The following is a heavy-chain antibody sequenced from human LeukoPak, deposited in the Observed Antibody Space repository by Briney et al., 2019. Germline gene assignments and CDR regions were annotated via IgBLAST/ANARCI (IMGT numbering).Heavy chain of an antibody. V-gene: IGHV1-69*05. CDR3: ARAPLGYCSSTSCYTRFDY. J-gene: IGHJ4*02. CDR1: GGSFNNYA. D-gene: IGHD2-2*02. CDR2: IIPIFGTA. Sequence: GASVKVSCKASGGSFNNYAISWVRQAPGQGPEWMGRIIPIFGTANYAQKFQGRVTITTDESTSTAYMELSSLRSEDTAVYYCARAPLGYCSSTSCYTRFDYWGQGTLVTVSS.